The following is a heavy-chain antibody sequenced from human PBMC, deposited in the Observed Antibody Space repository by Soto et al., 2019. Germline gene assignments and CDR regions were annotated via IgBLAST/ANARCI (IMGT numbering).Heavy chain of an antibody. CDR1: GDSVSSNSAA. CDR2: TCYRSKWYN. CDR3: ARDPGTWFDT. Sequence: SQTLSLTCAISGDSVSSNSAAWNWITQSTSRGLAWLGRTCYRSKWYNDYAVSVKSRITINPDTSKNQFSLQLNSVTPEDTAVYYCARDPGTWFDTWGQGTLVTVSS. D-gene: IGHD1-1*01. V-gene: IGHV6-1*01. J-gene: IGHJ5*02.